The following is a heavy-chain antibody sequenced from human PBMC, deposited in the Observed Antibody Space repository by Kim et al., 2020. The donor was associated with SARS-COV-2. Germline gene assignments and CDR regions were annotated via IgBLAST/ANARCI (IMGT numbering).Heavy chain of an antibody. CDR1: GFTFGDYA. Sequence: GGSLRLSCAASGFTFGDYAMHWVRQAPGKGLEWVSGISWNSGSIGYADSVKGRFTISRDNAKNSLYLQMNSLRAEDTALYYCAKGGPSLQRETFDFDYWGQGTLVTVSS. V-gene: IGHV3-9*01. D-gene: IGHD4-4*01. CDR2: ISWNSGSI. J-gene: IGHJ4*02. CDR3: AKGGPSLQRETFDFDY.